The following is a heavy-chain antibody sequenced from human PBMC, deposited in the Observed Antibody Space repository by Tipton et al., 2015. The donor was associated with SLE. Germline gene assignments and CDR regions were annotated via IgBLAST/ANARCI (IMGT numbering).Heavy chain of an antibody. CDR2: ISYDGSNK. CDR1: GFTFSSYD. Sequence: SLRLSCAASGFTFSSYDMHWVRQAPGKGLEWVAVISYDGSNKYYADSVKGRFTISRDNSKNTLYLQMNSLRAEDTAVYYCARELVLGYYGMDVWGQGTTVTVSS. V-gene: IGHV3-30*04. CDR3: ARELVLGYYGMDV. J-gene: IGHJ6*02. D-gene: IGHD6-13*01.